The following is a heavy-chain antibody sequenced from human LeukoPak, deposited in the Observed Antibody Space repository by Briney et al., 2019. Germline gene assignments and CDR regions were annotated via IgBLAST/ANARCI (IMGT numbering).Heavy chain of an antibody. CDR2: IWYDGSNK. CDR3: ARDRFGDCSSTSCYAGFDY. J-gene: IGHJ4*02. D-gene: IGHD2-2*01. V-gene: IGHV3-33*08. Sequence: GGSLRLSCAASGFTFSSYWMSWVRQAPGKGLEWVAVIWYDGSNKYYADSVKGRFTISRDNSKNTLYLQMNSLRAEDTAVYYCARDRFGDCSSTSCYAGFDYWGQGTLVTVSS. CDR1: GFTFSSYW.